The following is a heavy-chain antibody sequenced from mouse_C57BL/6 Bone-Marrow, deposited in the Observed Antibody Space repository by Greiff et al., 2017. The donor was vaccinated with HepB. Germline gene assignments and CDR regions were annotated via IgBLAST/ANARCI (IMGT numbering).Heavy chain of an antibody. D-gene: IGHD2-14*01. CDR1: GFTFSSYG. Sequence: EVHLVESGGDLVKPGGSLKLSCAASGFTFSSYGMSWVRQTPDKRLEWVATISSGGSYTYYPDSVKGRFTISRDNAKNTLYLQMSSLKSEDTAMYYRAKVSLALYWYFDVWGTGTTVTVSS. V-gene: IGHV5-6*01. CDR3: AKVSLALYWYFDV. J-gene: IGHJ1*03. CDR2: ISSGGSYT.